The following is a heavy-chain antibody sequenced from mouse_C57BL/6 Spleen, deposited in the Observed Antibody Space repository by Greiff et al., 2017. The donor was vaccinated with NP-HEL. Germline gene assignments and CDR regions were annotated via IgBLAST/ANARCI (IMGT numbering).Heavy chain of an antibody. V-gene: IGHV5-9*01. J-gene: IGHJ3*01. D-gene: IGHD2-12*01. Sequence: EVKLMESGGGLVKPGGSLKLSCAASGFTFSSYTMSWVRQTPEKRLEWVATISGGGGNTYYPDSVKGRFTISRDNAKNTLYLQMSSLRSEDTALYYCARPSYYSLAWFAYWGQRTLVTVSA. CDR3: ARPSYYSLAWFAY. CDR2: ISGGGGNT. CDR1: GFTFSSYT.